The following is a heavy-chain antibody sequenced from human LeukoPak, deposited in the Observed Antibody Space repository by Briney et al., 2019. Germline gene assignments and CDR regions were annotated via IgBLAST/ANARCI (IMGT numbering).Heavy chain of an antibody. V-gene: IGHV4-59*12. CDR2: IYYNGST. D-gene: IGHD3-9*01. J-gene: IGHJ4*02. CDR1: GGSISSYY. Sequence: SETLSLTCTVSGGSISSYYWSWIRQPPGKGLEWIGYIYYNGSTNYNPSLKSRVTMSVDTSKNQFSLKLSSVTAADTAVYYCARDGAMYYDILTGYSDFDYWGQGTLVTVSS. CDR3: ARDGAMYYDILTGYSDFDY.